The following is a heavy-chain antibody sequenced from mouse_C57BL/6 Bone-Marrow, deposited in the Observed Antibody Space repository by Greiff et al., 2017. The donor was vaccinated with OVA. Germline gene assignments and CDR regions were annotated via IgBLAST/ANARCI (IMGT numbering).Heavy chain of an antibody. CDR3: ARPLLLRPFDY. J-gene: IGHJ2*01. V-gene: IGHV1-50*01. Sequence: QVQLQQPGAELVKPGASVKLSCKASGYTFTSYWMQWVKQRPGQGLEWIGEIDPSDSYTNYNQKFKGKATLTVDTSSSTAYMQLSSLTSEDSAVHYCARPLLLRPFDYWGQGTTLTVSS. CDR2: IDPSDSYT. D-gene: IGHD1-1*01. CDR1: GYTFTSYW.